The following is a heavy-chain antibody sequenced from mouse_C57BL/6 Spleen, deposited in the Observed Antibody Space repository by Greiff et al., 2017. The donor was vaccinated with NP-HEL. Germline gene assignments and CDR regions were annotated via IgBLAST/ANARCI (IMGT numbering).Heavy chain of an antibody. J-gene: IGHJ3*01. CDR1: GYTFTSYW. CDR3: ASREVSYYSNYVDWFAY. Sequence: VQLQQPGAELVKPGASVKMSCKASGYTFTSYWITWVKQRPGQGLEWIGDIYPGSGSTNYNEKFKSKATLTVDTSSSTAYMQLSSLTSEDSAVYYCASREVSYYSNYVDWFAYWGQGTLVTVSA. D-gene: IGHD2-5*01. V-gene: IGHV1-55*01. CDR2: IYPGSGST.